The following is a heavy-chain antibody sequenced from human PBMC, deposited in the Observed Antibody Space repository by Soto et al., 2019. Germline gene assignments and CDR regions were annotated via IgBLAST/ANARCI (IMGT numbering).Heavy chain of an antibody. Sequence: GEYLTISCKGSGYTFTDYWIGWVRQLPGKGLEWMGLIYPGDSDTSYSPSFQGHVTITVDKSTSTAYLQWNTLTASDTSMYYCAREISNFRYDDYAMDVWGQGTTVTSP. CDR1: GYTFTDYW. CDR2: IYPGDSDT. D-gene: IGHD4-4*01. J-gene: IGHJ6*02. CDR3: AREISNFRYDDYAMDV. V-gene: IGHV5-51*01.